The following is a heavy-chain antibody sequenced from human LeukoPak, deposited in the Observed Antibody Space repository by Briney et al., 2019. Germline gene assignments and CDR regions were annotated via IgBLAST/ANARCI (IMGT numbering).Heavy chain of an antibody. Sequence: GGSLRLSCAASGFTFRRSAMTWVRQVPGKGLEWVSTISGRGGDTDYADSVKGRFTIYSDNSKNTLSLQMSSLRAEDTAVYYCAKDLDGSGMYGGTDSWGQGTPVTVSS. CDR2: ISGRGGDT. CDR3: AKDLDGSGMYGGTDS. V-gene: IGHV3-23*01. CDR1: GFTFRRSA. D-gene: IGHD6-19*01. J-gene: IGHJ4*02.